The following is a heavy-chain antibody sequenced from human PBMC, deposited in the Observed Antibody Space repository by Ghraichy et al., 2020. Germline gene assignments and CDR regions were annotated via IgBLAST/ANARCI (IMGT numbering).Heavy chain of an antibody. CDR1: GFTFSSYA. V-gene: IGHV3-30-3*01. Sequence: GESLRLSCAASGFTFSSYAMHWVRQAPGKGLEWVAVISYDGSNKYYADSVKGRFTISRDNSKNTLYLQMNSLRAEDTAVYYCARVVGFRGPADYWGQGTLVTVSS. CDR2: ISYDGSNK. CDR3: ARVVGFRGPADY. D-gene: IGHD2-2*01. J-gene: IGHJ4*02.